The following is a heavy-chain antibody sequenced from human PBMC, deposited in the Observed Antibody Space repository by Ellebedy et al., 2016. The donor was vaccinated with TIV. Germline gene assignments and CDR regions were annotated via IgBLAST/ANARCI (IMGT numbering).Heavy chain of an antibody. D-gene: IGHD6-13*01. CDR2: VFTNGKT. Sequence: MPSETLSLTCTVSGGSINSDSRSWIRLPAGKGLEWVGRVFTNGKTKYNPSFQSRVTMSVDTSKTQVSLRLKSVTAADTAVYYCARDGAAGSKGHDHWGQGILVIVSS. V-gene: IGHV4-4*07. CDR3: ARDGAAGSKGHDH. J-gene: IGHJ4*02. CDR1: GGSINSDS.